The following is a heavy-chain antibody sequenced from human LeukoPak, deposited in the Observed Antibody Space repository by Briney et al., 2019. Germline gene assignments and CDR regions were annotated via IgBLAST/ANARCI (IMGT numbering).Heavy chain of an antibody. CDR3: ARAMYSSGPYYGMDV. D-gene: IGHD6-19*01. CDR1: GYTFTSYG. J-gene: IGHJ6*02. CDR2: ISAYNGNT. Sequence: ASVKVSCKASGYTFTSYGISWVRQAPGQGLEWMGWISAYNGNTNYAQKLQGRVTMTTDTSTSTAYMELRSLRSDDTAVYYCARAMYSSGPYYGMDVWGQGTTVTVSS. V-gene: IGHV1-18*01.